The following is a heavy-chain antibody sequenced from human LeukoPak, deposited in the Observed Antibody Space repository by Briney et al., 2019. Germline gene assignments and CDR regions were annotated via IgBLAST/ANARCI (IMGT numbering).Heavy chain of an antibody. D-gene: IGHD1-26*01. V-gene: IGHV4-39*01. Sequence: PSETLSLTCTVSGGSISSGSYYWGWVRQPPGKGLEWIGSIYYSGSTYYHPSLKSRVTISVDTSKNQFSLKLSSVTAADTAVYYCARLLGRLSWFDPWGQGTLVTVSS. J-gene: IGHJ5*02. CDR3: ARLLGRLSWFDP. CDR2: IYYSGST. CDR1: GGSISSGSYY.